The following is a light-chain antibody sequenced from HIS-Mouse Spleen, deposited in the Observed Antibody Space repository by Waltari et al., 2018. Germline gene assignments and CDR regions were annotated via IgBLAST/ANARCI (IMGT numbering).Light chain of an antibody. Sequence: EIVMTQSPATLSVSPGERATLPCRASQSVSSNLAWYQQKPGQAPRLLIYGASTRATGIPARFSGSGSGTEFTLTISSLQSEDFAVYYCQHSETFGQGTKVEIK. V-gene: IGKV3-15*01. CDR3: QHSET. CDR2: GAS. CDR1: QSVSSN. J-gene: IGKJ1*01.